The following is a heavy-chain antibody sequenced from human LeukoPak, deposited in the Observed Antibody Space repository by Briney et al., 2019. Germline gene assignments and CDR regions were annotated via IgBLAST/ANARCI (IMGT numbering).Heavy chain of an antibody. J-gene: IGHJ3*02. Sequence: GGSLRLSCAASGFTFRDYYMGWIRQAPGKGLEWVSYITSSGSRIHNADSVKGRFTISRDNAKNSLYLQMNSLRAEDTAVYYCARAFNDAFDIWGQGTTVTVSS. V-gene: IGHV3-11*04. CDR2: ITSSGSRI. CDR1: GFTFRDYY. CDR3: ARAFNDAFDI.